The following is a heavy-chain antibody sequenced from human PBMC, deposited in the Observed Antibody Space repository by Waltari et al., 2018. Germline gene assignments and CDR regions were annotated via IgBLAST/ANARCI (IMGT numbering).Heavy chain of an antibody. CDR1: GGTFSTHA. J-gene: IGHJ4*02. CDR3: ARCIMDYDDSSAYYSPLDY. CDR2: NIPIFGTE. D-gene: IGHD3-22*01. V-gene: IGHV1-69*01. Sequence: QVQLVQSGAEVKKPGSSVKVSCKALGGTFSTHAINWVRQAPGQGLEWMGGNIPIFGTENYAQKCQGRVTIYADESTNTAYIELNSMRSVDTVVYYCARCIMDYDDSSAYYSPLDYWGQGTLFTVSS.